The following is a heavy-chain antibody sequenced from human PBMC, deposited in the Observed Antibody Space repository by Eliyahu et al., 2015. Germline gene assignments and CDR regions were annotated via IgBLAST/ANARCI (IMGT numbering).Heavy chain of an antibody. J-gene: IGHJ4*02. V-gene: IGHV1-69*09. CDR2: IIPILGIA. CDR1: GGTFSSYA. Sequence: QVQLVQSGAEVKKPGSSVKVSCKASGGTFSSYAISWVRQAPGQGLEWMGRIIPILGIANYAQKFQGRVTITADKSTSTAYMELSSLRSEDTAVYYCARARSNSGNLDYWGQGTLVTVSS. CDR3: ARARSNSGNLDY. D-gene: IGHD1-26*01.